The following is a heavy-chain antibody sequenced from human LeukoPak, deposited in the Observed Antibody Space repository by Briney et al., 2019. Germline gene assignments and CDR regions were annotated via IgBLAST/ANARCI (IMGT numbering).Heavy chain of an antibody. D-gene: IGHD3-3*01. Sequence: GASGKVSCKASGYAFTSYGISWVRQAPGQGLEWMGWISAYNGNTNYAQKLQGRVTMTTDTSTSTAYLELRSLRSDDTAVYYCARLAYDFWSGYHYYYYYYMDVWGKGNTVTVSS. CDR1: GYAFTSYG. CDR2: ISAYNGNT. CDR3: ARLAYDFWSGYHYYYYYYMDV. V-gene: IGHV1-18*01. J-gene: IGHJ6*03.